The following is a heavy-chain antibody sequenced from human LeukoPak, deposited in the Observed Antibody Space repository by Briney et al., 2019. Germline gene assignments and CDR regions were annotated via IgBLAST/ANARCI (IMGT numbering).Heavy chain of an antibody. CDR3: ARGDGYNYYRWFDP. J-gene: IGHJ5*02. CDR1: GGSISSYY. Sequence: PSETLSLTCTVSGGSISSYYWSWIRQPPGKGLEWIGYIYYSGSTNYNPSLKSRVTISVDTSKNQFSLKLSSVTAADTAVYYCARGDGYNYYRWFDPWGQGTLVTVSS. V-gene: IGHV4-59*12. D-gene: IGHD5-24*01. CDR2: IYYSGST.